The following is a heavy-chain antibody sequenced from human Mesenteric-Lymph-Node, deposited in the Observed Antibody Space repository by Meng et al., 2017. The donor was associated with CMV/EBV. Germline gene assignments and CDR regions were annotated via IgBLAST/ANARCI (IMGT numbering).Heavy chain of an antibody. CDR3: ARANMEYYYDSSGYYHDY. V-gene: IGHV3-23*03. J-gene: IGHJ4*02. CDR1: GFTFSSHG. CDR2: IYSDSSST. Sequence: GGSLRLSCAASGFTFSSHGMSWVRQAPGKGLDWVSLIYSDSSSTFYAESVRGRFTISRDNSKNTLYLQMNSLRAEDTAVYYCARANMEYYYDSSGYYHDYWGQGTLVTVSS. D-gene: IGHD3-22*01.